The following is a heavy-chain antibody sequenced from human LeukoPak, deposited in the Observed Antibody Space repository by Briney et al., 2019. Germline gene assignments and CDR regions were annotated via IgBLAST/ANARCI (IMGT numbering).Heavy chain of an antibody. V-gene: IGHV4-34*01. CDR1: GGSFSGYY. CDR3: VRSNYLNFDY. Sequence: PSETLSLTCAVYGGSFSGYYWSWIRQPPGKGLEWIGEINHSGSTNYNPSLKSRVTISVDTSKNQFSLKLSSVTAADTAVYYCVRSNYLNFDYWGHGTLVTVSS. CDR2: INHSGST. D-gene: IGHD5-24*01. J-gene: IGHJ4*01.